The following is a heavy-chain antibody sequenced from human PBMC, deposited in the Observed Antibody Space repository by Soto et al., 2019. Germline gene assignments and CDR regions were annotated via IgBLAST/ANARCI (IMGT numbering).Heavy chain of an antibody. CDR1: GGSISGYY. CDR3: ASSNSSSSAFDY. CDR2: IYYSGST. V-gene: IGHV4-59*01. D-gene: IGHD6-6*01. J-gene: IGHJ4*02. Sequence: SETLSLTCTVSGGSISGYYWSWIRQPPGKGLEWIGYIYYSGSTNYNPSLKSRVSISVDTSKNQISLKMSSVTAADTAVYYCASSNSSSSAFDYWGQGTLVTVSS.